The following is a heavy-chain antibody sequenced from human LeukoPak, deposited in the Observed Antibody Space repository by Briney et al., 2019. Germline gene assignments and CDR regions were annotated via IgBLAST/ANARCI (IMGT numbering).Heavy chain of an antibody. CDR1: GFTVSSNY. D-gene: IGHD6-19*01. V-gene: IGHV3-66*01. Sequence: GGSLRLSCAASGFTVSSNYMSWVRQAPGEGLEWVSVIYSGGSTYYADSVEGRFTISRDNSKNTLYLQMNSVRAEDTAVYYCARSGRPIHHCWGQGTLVTVSS. J-gene: IGHJ4*02. CDR3: ARSGRPIHHC. CDR2: IYSGGST.